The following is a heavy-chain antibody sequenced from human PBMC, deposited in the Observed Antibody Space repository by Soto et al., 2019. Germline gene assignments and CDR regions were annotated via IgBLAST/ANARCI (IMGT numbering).Heavy chain of an antibody. CDR2: INTYNGNT. V-gene: IGHV1-18*01. Sequence: QVQLVQSGAEVKNPGASVKVSCKTFGYTFTSYGIGWARQAPGQGLEWMGWINTYNGNTNYAQNLPARVTLTTATSTSTAYMELRSLRSNDTAIYYCAMVDVYVTPSPQDVWGQGTTVTVSS. J-gene: IGHJ6*02. CDR3: AMVDVYVTPSPQDV. D-gene: IGHD3-16*01. CDR1: GYTFTSYG.